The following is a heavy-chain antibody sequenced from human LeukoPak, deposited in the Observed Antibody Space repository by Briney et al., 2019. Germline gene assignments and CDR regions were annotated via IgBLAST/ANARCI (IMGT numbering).Heavy chain of an antibody. V-gene: IGHV3-21*01. CDR3: ARVTYSYGPLLDY. D-gene: IGHD5-18*01. J-gene: IGHJ4*02. CDR1: GFTFSSYS. Sequence: PGGSLRLSCAASGFTFSSYSMNWVRQAPGKGLEWVSSISSSSSYIYYADSVKGRFTISRDNAKNSLYLQMNSLRAEDTAVYYCARVTYSYGPLLDYWGQGTLVTVSS. CDR2: ISSSSSYI.